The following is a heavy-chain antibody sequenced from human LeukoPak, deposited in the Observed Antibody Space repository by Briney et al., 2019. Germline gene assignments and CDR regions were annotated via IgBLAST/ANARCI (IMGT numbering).Heavy chain of an antibody. CDR1: GFTFSSYD. J-gene: IGHJ4*02. V-gene: IGHV3-13*01. CDR3: ARVSGGSGYYYFDY. D-gene: IGHD3-22*01. Sequence: TGGSLRLSCAASGFTFSSYDMHWVRQATGKGLEWVSAIGTAGDTYYPGSVKGRFTISRENAKNSLYLQMNSLRAGDTAVYYCARVSGGSGYYYFDYWGQGTLVTVSS. CDR2: IGTAGDT.